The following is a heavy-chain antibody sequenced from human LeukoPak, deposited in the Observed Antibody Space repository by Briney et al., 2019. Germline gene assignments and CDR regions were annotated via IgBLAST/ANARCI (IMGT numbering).Heavy chain of an antibody. CDR2: INTSGDT. Sequence: SETLSLTCTVSGGSITNYYWSWIRQSAGKGLEWIGRINTSGDTSYNPSLKSRVTISVDTSKNQFSLKLSSVTAADTAVYYCARSWGYCSSTSCYEGGDWFDPWGQGTLVTVSS. CDR3: ARSWGYCSSTSCYEGGDWFDP. CDR1: GGSITNYY. V-gene: IGHV4-4*07. J-gene: IGHJ5*02. D-gene: IGHD2-2*01.